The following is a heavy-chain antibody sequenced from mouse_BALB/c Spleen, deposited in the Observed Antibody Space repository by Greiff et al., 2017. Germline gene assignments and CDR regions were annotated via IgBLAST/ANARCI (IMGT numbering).Heavy chain of an antibody. CDR2: ILPGSGST. CDR1: GYTFSSYW. Sequence: QVQLKQSGAELMKPGASVKISCKATGYTFSSYWIEWVKQRPGHGLEWIGEILPGSGSTNYNEKFKGKATFTADTSSNTAYMQLSSLTSEDSAVYYCAGGNYVDYWGQGTTLTVSS. V-gene: IGHV1-9*01. J-gene: IGHJ2*01. CDR3: AGGNYVDY. D-gene: IGHD1-1*01.